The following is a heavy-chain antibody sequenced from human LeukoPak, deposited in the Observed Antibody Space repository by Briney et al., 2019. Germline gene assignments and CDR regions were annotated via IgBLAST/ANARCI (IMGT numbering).Heavy chain of an antibody. CDR2: ISGSGGST. CDR1: GFTFSSYA. J-gene: IGHJ4*02. Sequence: GGSLRLSCAASGFTFSSYAMSWVRQAPGKGPEWVSAISGSGGSTYYADSVKGRFTISRDNSKNTLYLQMNSLRAEDTAVYYCAKDQGYCSGGSCYLFDYWGQGTLVTVSS. CDR3: AKDQGYCSGGSCYLFDY. V-gene: IGHV3-23*01. D-gene: IGHD2-15*01.